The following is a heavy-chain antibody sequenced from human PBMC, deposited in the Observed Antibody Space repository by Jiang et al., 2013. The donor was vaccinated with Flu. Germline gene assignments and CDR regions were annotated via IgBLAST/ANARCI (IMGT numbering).Heavy chain of an antibody. CDR3: ATAQRKLVPASYYFDY. J-gene: IGHJ4*02. Sequence: SGAEVKKPGASVKVSCKASGYTFTSYGISWVRQAPGQGLEWMGWISAYNGNTNYAQKLQGRLTMTRDTSISTAYMELSSLRSEDTAVYYCATAQRKLVPASYYFDYWGQGTLVTVSS. CDR2: ISAYNGNT. V-gene: IGHV1-18*04. D-gene: IGHD2-2*01. CDR1: GYTFTSYG.